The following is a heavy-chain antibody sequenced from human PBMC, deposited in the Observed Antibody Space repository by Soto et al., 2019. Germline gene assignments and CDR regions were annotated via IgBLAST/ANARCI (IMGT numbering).Heavy chain of an antibody. V-gene: IGHV4-59*08. CDR3: ERHWAVGPPPDY. D-gene: IGHD1-26*01. CDR2: IYYSGST. CDR1: GGSISSFY. J-gene: IGHJ4*02. Sequence: PSETLSLTCTVSGGSISSFYWSWIRQPPGKGLEWKGYIYYSGSTNYNPSLKSRVTISLHTSKNQFSLKLSSVTAADTAVYYCERHWAVGPPPDYWGQGTLVTVSS.